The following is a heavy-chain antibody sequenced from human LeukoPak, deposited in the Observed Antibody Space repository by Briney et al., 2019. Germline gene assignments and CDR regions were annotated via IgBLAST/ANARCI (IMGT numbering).Heavy chain of an antibody. Sequence: PGRSLRLSCAASGFTFDDYAMHWVRQAPGKGLGWVSGISWNSGSIGYADSVKGRFTISRDNAKNSLYLQMNSLRAEDTALYYCAKALGITGTDDAFDIWGQGTLVTVSS. CDR1: GFTFDDYA. CDR2: ISWNSGSI. CDR3: AKALGITGTDDAFDI. J-gene: IGHJ3*02. D-gene: IGHD1-20*01. V-gene: IGHV3-9*01.